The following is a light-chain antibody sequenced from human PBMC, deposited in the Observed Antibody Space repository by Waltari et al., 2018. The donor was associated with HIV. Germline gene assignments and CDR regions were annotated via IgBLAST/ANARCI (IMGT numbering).Light chain of an antibody. Sequence: EIVLTQSPATLSLSPRERATLSCRASQSVSSYLAWYQQKPGQAPRLLIYDASNRATGIPARFSGSGSGTDFTLTISSLEPEDFAVYYCHQFGSSVSYTFGQGTKLEIK. CDR2: DAS. CDR3: HQFGSSVSYT. J-gene: IGKJ2*01. CDR1: QSVSSY. V-gene: IGKV3-11*01.